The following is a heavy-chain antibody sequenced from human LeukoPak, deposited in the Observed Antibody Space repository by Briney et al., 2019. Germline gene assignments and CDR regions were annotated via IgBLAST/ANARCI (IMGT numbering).Heavy chain of an antibody. CDR2: INWSGGST. CDR1: GFTFDDYG. CDR3: ARDRHYCDSSGYDTFDY. J-gene: IGHJ4*02. D-gene: IGHD3-22*01. V-gene: IGHV3-20*04. Sequence: PGGSLRLSCAASGFTFDDYGMSWVRQAPGKGLEWVSGINWSGGSTGYADSVKGRFTISRDNAKNSLYLQMNSLRAEDTALYYCARDRHYCDSSGYDTFDYWGQGTLVTVSS.